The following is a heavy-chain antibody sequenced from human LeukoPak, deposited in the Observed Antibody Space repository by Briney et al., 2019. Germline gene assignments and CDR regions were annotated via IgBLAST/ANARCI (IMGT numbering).Heavy chain of an antibody. Sequence: GGSLRLSCAASGFIVSNNYMTWVRQAPGKGLEWVSVIYSDGNTYYADSVKGRFIISRDNSKNTLYLQMNSLRAEDTAVYYCASRYSSGWYNYWGQGTLVTVSS. CDR2: IYSDGNT. CDR3: ASRYSSGWYNY. D-gene: IGHD6-19*01. V-gene: IGHV3-53*01. J-gene: IGHJ4*02. CDR1: GFIVSNNY.